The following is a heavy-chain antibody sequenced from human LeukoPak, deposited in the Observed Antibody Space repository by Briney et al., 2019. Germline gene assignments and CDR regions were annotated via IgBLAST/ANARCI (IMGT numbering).Heavy chain of an antibody. V-gene: IGHV1-46*01. CDR3: ARDRRITMVRTFGY. Sequence: ASVKVSCKASGGTFSSYAISWVRQAPGQGLEWMGIINPSGGSTSYAQKFQGRVTMTRDTSTSTVYMELSSLRSEDTAVYYCARDRRITMVRTFGYWGQGTLVTVSS. J-gene: IGHJ4*02. CDR1: GGTFSSYA. CDR2: INPSGGST. D-gene: IGHD3-10*01.